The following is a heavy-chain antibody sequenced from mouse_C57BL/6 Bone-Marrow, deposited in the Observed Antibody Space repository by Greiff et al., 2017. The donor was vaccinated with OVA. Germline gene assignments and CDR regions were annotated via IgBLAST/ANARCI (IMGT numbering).Heavy chain of an antibody. D-gene: IGHD2-3*01. J-gene: IGHJ1*03. Sequence: VQLQQSGAELMKPGASVKLSCKATGYTFTGYWIEWVKQRPGHGLEWIGELLPGSGSTNYNEKFKGKATFTADTSSNTAYMQLSSLTTEDSAIYYCASQRYDGYLPYWYFDVWGTGTTVTVSS. CDR3: ASQRYDGYLPYWYFDV. CDR2: LLPGSGST. V-gene: IGHV1-9*01. CDR1: GYTFTGYW.